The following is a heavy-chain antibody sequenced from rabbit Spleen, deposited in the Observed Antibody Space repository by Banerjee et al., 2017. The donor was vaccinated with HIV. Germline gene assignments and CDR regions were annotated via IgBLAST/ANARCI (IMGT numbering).Heavy chain of an antibody. V-gene: IGHV1S45*01. D-gene: IGHD5-1*01. CDR3: ARGVVGNGNYIHDIAL. Sequence: QEQLVESGGGLFQPEGSLTLTCKASGFSFSPSYYMCWVRQAPGKGLEWIACIWGGANGATYYASWAKGRFTISKTSPTTVTLQMTSLTAADTATYFCARGVVGNGNYIHDIALWGPGTLVTVS. CDR2: IWGGANGAT. CDR1: GFSFSPSYY. J-gene: IGHJ4*01.